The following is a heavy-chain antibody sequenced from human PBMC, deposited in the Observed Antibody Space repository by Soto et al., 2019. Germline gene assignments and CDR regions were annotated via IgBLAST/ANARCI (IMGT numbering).Heavy chain of an antibody. D-gene: IGHD3-10*01. CDR3: AAGSGSYLDAFDI. V-gene: IGHV1-69*06. CDR2: IIPIFGTA. Sequence: AASVKVSRKASGGTFRSYAISWVRQAPGQGLEWMGGIIPIFGTANYAQKFQGRVTITADKSTSTAYMELSSLRSEDTAVYYCAAGSGSYLDAFDIWGQGTMVTV. J-gene: IGHJ3*02. CDR1: GGTFRSYA.